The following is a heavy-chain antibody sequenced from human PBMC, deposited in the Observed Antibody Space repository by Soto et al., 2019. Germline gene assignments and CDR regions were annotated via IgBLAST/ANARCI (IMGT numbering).Heavy chain of an antibody. CDR2: ISYGGSNK. D-gene: IGHD6-13*01. CDR3: AKSSSSSPAVSDWFDP. CDR1: GFTFSSYG. Sequence: QVQLVESGGGVVQPGRSLRLSCAASGFTFSSYGMHWVRQAPGKGLAGVAVISYGGSNKYYADSVKGRFTISRDNSKNTLYLQMNSLRAEDTAVYYCAKSSSSSPAVSDWFDPWGQGTLVTVSS. V-gene: IGHV3-30*18. J-gene: IGHJ5*02.